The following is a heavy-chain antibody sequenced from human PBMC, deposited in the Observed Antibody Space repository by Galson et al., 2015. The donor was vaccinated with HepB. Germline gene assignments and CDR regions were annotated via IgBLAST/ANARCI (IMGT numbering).Heavy chain of an antibody. J-gene: IGHJ5*02. CDR2: IIPILGIA. D-gene: IGHD2-2*01. CDR3: ARDARFVVVPAAAQGAFDP. Sequence: SCKASGGTFSSYAISWVRQAPGQGLEWMGRIIPILGIANYAQKFQGRVTITADKSTSTAYMELSSLRSEDTAVYYCARDARFVVVPAAAQGAFDPWGQGTLVTVSS. V-gene: IGHV1-69*04. CDR1: GGTFSSYA.